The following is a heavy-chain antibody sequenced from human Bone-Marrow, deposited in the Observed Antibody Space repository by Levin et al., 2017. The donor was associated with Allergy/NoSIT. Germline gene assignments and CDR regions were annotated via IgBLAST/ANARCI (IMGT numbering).Heavy chain of an antibody. CDR2: ISWDGGST. CDR3: AKSAGSTSPWGYFDY. J-gene: IGHJ4*02. D-gene: IGHD1-26*01. Sequence: GGSLRLSCAASGFPFDDYAMHWVRQTPGKGLEWVSFISWDGGSTYYADSMKGRFTISRDNSKNSLFLQMNSLRAEDTAFYYCAKSAGSTSPWGYFDYWGQGTLVTVSS. CDR1: GFPFDDYA. V-gene: IGHV3-43D*04.